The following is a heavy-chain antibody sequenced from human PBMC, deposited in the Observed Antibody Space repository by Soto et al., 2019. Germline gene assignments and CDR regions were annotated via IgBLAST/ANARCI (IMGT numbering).Heavy chain of an antibody. V-gene: IGHV3-7*01. Sequence: PGWSLRLSGASAGFAFISSWSSWARQAPGKGLGWVATIKPDGSEKYYVDSVKCRFTISRDNDKKSLYLQMNSMRAEDTAVFHCADPFALEVWGKGATVTVS. J-gene: IGHJ6*03. CDR1: GFAFISSW. CDR2: IKPDGSEK. CDR3: ADPFALEV.